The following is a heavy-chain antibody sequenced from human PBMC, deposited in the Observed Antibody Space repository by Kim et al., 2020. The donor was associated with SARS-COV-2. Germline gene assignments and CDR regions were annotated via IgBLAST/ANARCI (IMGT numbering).Heavy chain of an antibody. Sequence: GGSLRLSCAASGFTFSTYAMYWVRQAPGKGLEYVSSISSNGGSTYYANSVKGRFTISRDNSKNTLYLQMGSLRPEDMAVYYCAGGITGGPGDYWGQGTLVTVSS. CDR2: ISSNGGST. J-gene: IGHJ4*02. CDR3: AGGITGGPGDY. D-gene: IGHD3-16*01. V-gene: IGHV3-64*01. CDR1: GFTFSTYA.